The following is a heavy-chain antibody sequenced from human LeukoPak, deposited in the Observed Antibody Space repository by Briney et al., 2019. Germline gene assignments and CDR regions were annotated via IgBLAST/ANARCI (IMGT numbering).Heavy chain of an antibody. V-gene: IGHV3-7*01. Sequence: GGSLRLSCAASGFTFSNYWMSWVRQAPGKGLEWVANIKQDGSEKYYVDSVKGRFTISRDNAKKLLHLQMNSLRAEDTAVYYCARDKSYGDATDYWGQGTLVTVSS. D-gene: IGHD4-17*01. CDR2: IKQDGSEK. CDR1: GFTFSNYW. J-gene: IGHJ4*02. CDR3: ARDKSYGDATDY.